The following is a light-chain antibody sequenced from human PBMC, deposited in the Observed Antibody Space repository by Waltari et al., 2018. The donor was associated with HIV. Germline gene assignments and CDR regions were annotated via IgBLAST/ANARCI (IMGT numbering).Light chain of an antibody. CDR1: QSISSW. V-gene: IGKV1-5*03. CDR2: KAS. Sequence: DIQMTQPPSTLSASVGDRVTITCRASQSISSWLAWYQQKPGRAPTLLIYKASNLEGGVPSRFRGSGSGTEFTLTISSLQPDDFATYFCQQYNSYPYTFGQGTKLEI. J-gene: IGKJ2*01. CDR3: QQYNSYPYT.